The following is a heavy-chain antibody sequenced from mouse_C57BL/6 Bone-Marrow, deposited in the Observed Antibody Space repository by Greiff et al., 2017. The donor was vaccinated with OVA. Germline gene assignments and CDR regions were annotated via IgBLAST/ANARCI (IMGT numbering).Heavy chain of an antibody. Sequence: VHVKQSGAELVKPGASVKLSCTASGFNIKDYYMHWVKQRTEQGLEWIGRIDPEDGETKYAPKFQGKATITADTSSNTAYLQLSSLTSEDTAVYYCASPYYDYDGWYFDVWGTGTTVTVSS. V-gene: IGHV14-2*01. CDR2: IDPEDGET. CDR1: GFNIKDYY. J-gene: IGHJ1*03. CDR3: ASPYYDYDGWYFDV. D-gene: IGHD2-4*01.